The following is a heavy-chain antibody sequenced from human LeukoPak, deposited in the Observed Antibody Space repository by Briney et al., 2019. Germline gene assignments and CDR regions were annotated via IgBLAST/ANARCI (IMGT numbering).Heavy chain of an antibody. CDR3: ARGSGNTVVTPLDY. CDR2: INPHSGGT. J-gene: IGHJ4*02. CDR1: GYTFTGYY. Sequence: GASVKVSCKASGYTFTGYYIHWVRQAPGQGLEWMGWINPHSGGTNYAQKFQGRVTMTRDTSISTAYMELSSLRSDDTAVYYCARGSGNTVVTPLDYWGQGTLVTVSS. V-gene: IGHV1-2*02. D-gene: IGHD4-23*01.